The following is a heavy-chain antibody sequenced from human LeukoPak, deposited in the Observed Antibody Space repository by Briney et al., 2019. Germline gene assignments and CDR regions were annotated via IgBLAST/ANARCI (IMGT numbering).Heavy chain of an antibody. D-gene: IGHD6-13*01. J-gene: IGHJ4*02. CDR3: AKEAAAGEIYF. V-gene: IGHV3-9*03. CDR2: ISWNSGSI. Sequence: QPGRSLRLSCAASGFTFDDYAMHWVRQAPGKGLEWVSGISWNSGSIGYADSVKGRFTISRDNAKNSLYLQMNSLRAEDMALYYWAKEAAAGEIYFWGQGTLVTVSS. CDR1: GFTFDDYA.